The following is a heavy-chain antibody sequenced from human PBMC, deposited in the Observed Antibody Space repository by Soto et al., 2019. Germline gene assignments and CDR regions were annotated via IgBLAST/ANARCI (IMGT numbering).Heavy chain of an antibody. CDR1: GYIFTSYW. Sequence: PGESLKISCKGSGYIFTSYWISWVRRMPGKGLEWMGRIDPSDSYTNYNPSFQGHVTISADKSISTAYLQWSSLKASDTAMYYCARGSWYRQPLLNDYWGQGTLVTVSS. CDR3: ARGSWYRQPLLNDY. V-gene: IGHV5-10-1*01. D-gene: IGHD6-13*01. CDR2: IDPSDSYT. J-gene: IGHJ4*02.